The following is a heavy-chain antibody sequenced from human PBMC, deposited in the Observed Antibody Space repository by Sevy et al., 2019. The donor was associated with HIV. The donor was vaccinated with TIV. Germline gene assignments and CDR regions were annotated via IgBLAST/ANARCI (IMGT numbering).Heavy chain of an antibody. CDR3: ARTARDIVVVPAATLWYFDL. CDR2: ISSSGSTI. Sequence: GGSLRLSCAASGFTFSDYYMSWIRQAPGKGLEWVSYISSSGSTIYYADSVKGRFTISRDNAKSSLHLQMNSLRAEDTAVYYCARTARDIVVVPAATLWYFDLWGRGTLVTVSS. CDR1: GFTFSDYY. D-gene: IGHD2-2*01. J-gene: IGHJ2*01. V-gene: IGHV3-11*01.